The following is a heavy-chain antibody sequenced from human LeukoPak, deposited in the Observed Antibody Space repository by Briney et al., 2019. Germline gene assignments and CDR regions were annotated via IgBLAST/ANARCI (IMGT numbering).Heavy chain of an antibody. CDR3: ARDPGDNWNDMDY. V-gene: IGHV1-2*06. Sequence: GASVKVSCKASGYTFTGYYMHWVRQATGQGLEWMGRINPNSGGTNFAQKFQGRVTITRDTSISPAYMELSRLRSDDTAVYYCARDPGDNWNDMDYWGQGTLVTVSS. D-gene: IGHD1-1*01. J-gene: IGHJ4*02. CDR2: INPNSGGT. CDR1: GYTFTGYY.